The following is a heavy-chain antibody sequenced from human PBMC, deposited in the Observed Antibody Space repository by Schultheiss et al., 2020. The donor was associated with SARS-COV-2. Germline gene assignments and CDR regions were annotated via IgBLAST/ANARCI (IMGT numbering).Heavy chain of an antibody. J-gene: IGHJ6*03. Sequence: SVKVSCKASGFIFSDSTIMWVRQARGQGLEWIGWIVVGSGNTNYAQNFQGRVTMTTDTSTSTAYMELRSLRSDDTVVYYCARVRGYCTNGVCYTSYYYYYMDVWGKGTTVTVSS. CDR1: GFIFSDST. CDR2: IVVGSGNT. CDR3: ARVRGYCTNGVCYTSYYYYYMDV. V-gene: IGHV1-58*02. D-gene: IGHD2-8*01.